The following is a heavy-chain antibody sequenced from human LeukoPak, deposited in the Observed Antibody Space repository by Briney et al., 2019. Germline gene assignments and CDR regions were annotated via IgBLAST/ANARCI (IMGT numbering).Heavy chain of an antibody. V-gene: IGHV1-18*01. J-gene: IGHJ1*01. D-gene: IGHD2-2*01. CDR2: ISVNNGGT. CDR1: GYTFTTYS. CDR3: ATATQPRGYFLH. Sequence: ASVEVSCKASGYTFTTYSLAWVRQAPGQSLEWVGWISVNNGGTNYAQSFQDRVTLTRDTSTNTAYLELRSLRSDDTAIIYCATATQPRGYFLHWGQGTLVTVSS.